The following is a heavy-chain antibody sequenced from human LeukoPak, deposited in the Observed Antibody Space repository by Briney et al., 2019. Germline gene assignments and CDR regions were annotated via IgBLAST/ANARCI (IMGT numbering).Heavy chain of an antibody. J-gene: IGHJ4*02. CDR2: IDGDGTGT. Sequence: PGGSLRLSFAASGFTLSGYWMHWVRQVPGKGLLWVSRIDGDGTGTSYADSVKGRFTISRDNSKNTLYLQMNSLRAEDTAVYYCARDEVAAEVRGDLSYWGQGTLVTVSS. D-gene: IGHD6-13*01. CDR1: GFTLSGYW. CDR3: ARDEVAAEVRGDLSY. V-gene: IGHV3-74*01.